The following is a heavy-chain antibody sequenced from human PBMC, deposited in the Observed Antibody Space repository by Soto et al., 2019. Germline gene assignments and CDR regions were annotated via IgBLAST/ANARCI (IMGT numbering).Heavy chain of an antibody. CDR3: AREQYYDFWSGYLGQNYYYYYMDV. CDR1: GFTFSSYW. J-gene: IGHJ6*03. Sequence: GGSLRLSCAASGFTFSSYWMSWVRQAPGKGLERVANIKQDGSEKYYVDSVKGRFTISRDNAKNSLYLQMNSLRAEDTAVYYCAREQYYDFWSGYLGQNYYYYYMDVWGKGTTVTVSS. D-gene: IGHD3-3*01. CDR2: IKQDGSEK. V-gene: IGHV3-7*01.